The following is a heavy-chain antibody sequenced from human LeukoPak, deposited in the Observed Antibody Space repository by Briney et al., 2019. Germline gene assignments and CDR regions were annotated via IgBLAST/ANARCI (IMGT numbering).Heavy chain of an antibody. CDR2: INPNSGGT. V-gene: IGHV1-2*02. J-gene: IGHJ6*02. Sequence: GASVKVSCKASGYTFTGYYMHWVRPAPGQGLEWMGWINPNSGGTNYAQKFQGRVTMTRDTSISTAYMELSRLRSDDTAVYYCASQTSADIVVVPAAAGYGMDVWGQGTTVTVSS. D-gene: IGHD2-2*01. CDR3: ASQTSADIVVVPAAAGYGMDV. CDR1: GYTFTGYY.